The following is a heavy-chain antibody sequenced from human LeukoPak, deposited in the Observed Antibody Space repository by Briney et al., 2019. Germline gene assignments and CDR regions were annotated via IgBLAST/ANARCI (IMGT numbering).Heavy chain of an antibody. J-gene: IGHJ3*02. CDR3: ARHGSGYCSSRGAFDI. V-gene: IGHV4-39*01. D-gene: IGHD6-13*01. Sequence: SETLSLTCTVSGGSISSSSYYWGWIRQHPGKGLEWIGSIYYSGSTYYNPSLKSRVTISVDTSKNQFSLKLSPVTAADTAVYYCARHGSGYCSSRGAFDIWGQGTMVTVSS. CDR2: IYYSGST. CDR1: GGSISSSSYY.